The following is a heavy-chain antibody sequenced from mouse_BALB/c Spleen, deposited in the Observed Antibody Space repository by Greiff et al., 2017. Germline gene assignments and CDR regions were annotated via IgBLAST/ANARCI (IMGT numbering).Heavy chain of an antibody. J-gene: IGHJ3*01. Sequence: QVQLQQSGAELVRPGVSVKISCKGSGYTFTDYAMHWVKQSHAKSLEWIGVISTYYGDASYNQKFKGKATMTVDKSSSTAYMELARLTSEDSAIYYCARSQIYYYGSSDWFAYWGQGTLVTVSA. D-gene: IGHD1-1*01. CDR1: GYTFTDYA. CDR3: ARSQIYYYGSSDWFAY. V-gene: IGHV1S137*01. CDR2: ISTYYGDA.